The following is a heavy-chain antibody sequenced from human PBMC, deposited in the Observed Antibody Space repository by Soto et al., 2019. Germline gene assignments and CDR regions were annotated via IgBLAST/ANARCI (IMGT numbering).Heavy chain of an antibody. CDR3: ARDSITGTPYYYYGMDV. Sequence: GSGPTLVNPTQTLTLTCTFSGFSLSTSGMRVSWIRQPPGKALEWLARIDWDDDKFYSTSLKTRLTISKDTSKNQVVLTMTNMDPVDTATYYCARDSITGTPYYYYGMDVWGQGTTVTVS. J-gene: IGHJ6*02. D-gene: IGHD1-20*01. V-gene: IGHV2-70*04. CDR2: IDWDDDK. CDR1: GFSLSTSGMR.